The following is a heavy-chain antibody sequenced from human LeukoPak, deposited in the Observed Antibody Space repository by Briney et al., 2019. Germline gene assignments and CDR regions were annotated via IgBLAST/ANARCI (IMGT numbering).Heavy chain of an antibody. CDR1: GYSFSSYW. CDR3: ARAQTTVTTFDY. V-gene: IGHV5-51*01. J-gene: IGHJ4*02. D-gene: IGHD4-17*01. Sequence: PGESLKISCKGSGYSFSSYWIGWVRQMPGKGLEWMGIIYPGDSDTRYSPSFQGQVTISADTSISTAYMELSRLRSDDTAVYYCARAQTTVTTFDYWGQGTLVTVSS. CDR2: IYPGDSDT.